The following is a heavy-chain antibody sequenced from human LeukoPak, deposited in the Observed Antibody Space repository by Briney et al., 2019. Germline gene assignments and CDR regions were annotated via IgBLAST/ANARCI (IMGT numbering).Heavy chain of an antibody. J-gene: IGHJ3*02. V-gene: IGHV3-30*18. D-gene: IGHD2-2*01. CDR2: ISYDGSNK. CDR1: GFTFSSYG. CDR3: AKDSAYCSSTSCYLDAFDI. Sequence: GGSLRLSCAASGFTFSSYGIHWVRQAPGKGLEWVAVISYDGSNKFYADSVKGRFTISRDNSKNTLYLQMNSLRAEDTAVYYCAKDSAYCSSTSCYLDAFDIWGQGTMVTVSS.